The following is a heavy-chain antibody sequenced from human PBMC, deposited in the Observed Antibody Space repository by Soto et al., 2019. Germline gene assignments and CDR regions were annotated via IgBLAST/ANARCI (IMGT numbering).Heavy chain of an antibody. CDR1: GGSISSSNW. Sequence: QVQLQESGPGLVKPSGTLSLTCAVSGGSISSSNWWSWVRQPPGKGLEWIGEIYHSGSTNYNPSLKGRVTISVDKSKNQFSLKLSSVTAADTAVYYCARDHGGITRDYYGMDVWGQGTTVTVSS. CDR3: ARDHGGITRDYYGMDV. V-gene: IGHV4-4*02. CDR2: IYHSGST. D-gene: IGHD3-10*01. J-gene: IGHJ6*02.